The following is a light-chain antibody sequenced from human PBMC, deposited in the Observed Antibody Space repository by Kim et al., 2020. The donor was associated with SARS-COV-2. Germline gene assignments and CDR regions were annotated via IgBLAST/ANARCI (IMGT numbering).Light chain of an antibody. CDR2: SAS. Sequence: DIQMTQSPSSLSASVGDRVSITCRSSQSISIYVNWYQQKPGKAPDLLIYSASSLQSGVPSRFSGSGSGTDFTLTISSLQPEDFATYYCQERYSTPYICGQGPKLEI. CDR3: QERYSTPYI. J-gene: IGKJ2*01. V-gene: IGKV1-39*01. CDR1: QSISIY.